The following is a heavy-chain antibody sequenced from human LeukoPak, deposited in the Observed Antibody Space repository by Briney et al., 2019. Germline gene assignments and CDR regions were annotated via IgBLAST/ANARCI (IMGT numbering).Heavy chain of an antibody. CDR2: IYYSGST. D-gene: IGHD3-3*01. V-gene: IGHV4-59*01. Sequence: PSETLSLTCTVSGGSISSYYWSWIRQPPGKGLEWIGYIYYSGSTNYNPSLKSRVTISVDTSKNQFSLKLSSVTAADTAVYYCARGYDFWSGYYPFDYWGQGTLVTVSS. CDR1: GGSISSYY. CDR3: ARGYDFWSGYYPFDY. J-gene: IGHJ4*02.